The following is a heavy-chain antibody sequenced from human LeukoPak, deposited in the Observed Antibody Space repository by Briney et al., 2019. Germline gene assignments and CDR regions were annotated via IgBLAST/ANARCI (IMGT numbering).Heavy chain of an antibody. V-gene: IGHV5-51*01. Sequence: GESLKSPCKGSGYSFTSYWIGWVRPIPGKGLGWMGIIYPGVFDTRYSPSFHGQVTISADKSISTAYLQWSSLKASDTAMYYCARHEVSGGGSINWFDPWGQGTLVTVSS. D-gene: IGHD2-15*01. CDR3: ARHEVSGGGSINWFDP. CDR2: IYPGVFDT. CDR1: GYSFTSYW. J-gene: IGHJ5*02.